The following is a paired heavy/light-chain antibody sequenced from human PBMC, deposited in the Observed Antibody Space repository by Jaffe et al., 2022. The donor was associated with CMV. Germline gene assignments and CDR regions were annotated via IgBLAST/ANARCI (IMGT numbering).Light chain of an antibody. Sequence: DIQLTQSPSFLSASVGDRVTITCRASQGISSYLAWYQQKPGKAPKLLIYAASTLQSGVPSRFSGSGSGTEFTLTISSLQPEDFATYYCQQLNSYQYTFGQGTKLEIK. CDR2: AAS. J-gene: IGKJ2*01. CDR3: QQLNSYQYT. V-gene: IGKV1-9*01. CDR1: QGISSY.
Heavy chain of an antibody. D-gene: IGHD2-15*01. V-gene: IGHV3-30*18. CDR1: GFTFSSYG. Sequence: QVQLVESGGGVVQPGRSLRLSCAASGFTFSSYGMHWVRQAPGKGLEWVAVISYDGSNKYYADSVKGRFTISRDNSKNTLYLQMNSLRAEDTAVYYCAKDRGPGYCSGGSCYLWLDYYYYGMDVWGQGTTVTVSS. CDR3: AKDRGPGYCSGGSCYLWLDYYYYGMDV. J-gene: IGHJ6*02. CDR2: ISYDGSNK.